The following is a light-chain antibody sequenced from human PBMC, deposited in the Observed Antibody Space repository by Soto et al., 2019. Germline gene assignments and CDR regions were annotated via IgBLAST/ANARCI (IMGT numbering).Light chain of an antibody. CDR2: GNN. CDR1: SANIGAAYN. V-gene: IGLV1-40*01. Sequence: QSLLTQPPSVSGAPGQRVTSSCTGSSANIGAAYNVDWYQQRPGTAPKLLIYGNNNRPSGVPARFSGSKSGTSASLAIAGLQAEDEGDYYCQSYDSSLSGYVFGTGTKVTVL. CDR3: QSYDSSLSGYV. J-gene: IGLJ1*01.